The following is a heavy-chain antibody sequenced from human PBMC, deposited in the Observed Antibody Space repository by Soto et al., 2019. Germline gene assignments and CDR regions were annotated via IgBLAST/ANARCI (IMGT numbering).Heavy chain of an antibody. CDR1: GGTFSSYA. J-gene: IGHJ4*02. D-gene: IGHD3-10*01. CDR2: VIPIFGTA. Sequence: ASVKVSCKASGGTFSSYAISWVRQAPGQGLEWMGGVIPIFGTANYAQKFQGRVTMTEDTSTDTAYMELSSLRSEDTAVYYCATTRIYGSGSYGYFAYGGQEPLVTVS. V-gene: IGHV1-69*06. CDR3: ATTRIYGSGSYGYFAY.